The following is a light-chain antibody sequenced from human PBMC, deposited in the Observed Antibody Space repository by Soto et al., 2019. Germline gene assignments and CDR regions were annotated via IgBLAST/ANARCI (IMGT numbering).Light chain of an antibody. Sequence: VLTQSPFTLSLSPGERATLSCRSSQSVSSSFLAWYQQRPGQAPRLLIYAASSRATGIPDRFSGSGSGTDFTLTISRLEPEDFAVYYCQHYDISPPFTFGPGTKVDI. V-gene: IGKV3-20*01. J-gene: IGKJ3*01. CDR3: QHYDISPPFT. CDR1: QSVSSSF. CDR2: AAS.